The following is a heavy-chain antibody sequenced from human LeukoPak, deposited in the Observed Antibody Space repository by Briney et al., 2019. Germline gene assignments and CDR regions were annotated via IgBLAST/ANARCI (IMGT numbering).Heavy chain of an antibody. CDR2: IRGGGGDR. D-gene: IGHD5-18*01. CDR1: GFTFSSYD. J-gene: IGHJ4*02. V-gene: IGHV3-23*01. CDR3: AKNSGYSYGSYFDY. Sequence: GGSLRLSCAASGFTFSSYDMSWVRQAPGKGLEWVSAIRGGGGDRFYAASVKGRFTISRDNSKNTLYLQMNSLRAEDTAVYYCAKNSGYSYGSYFDYWGQGTLVTVSS.